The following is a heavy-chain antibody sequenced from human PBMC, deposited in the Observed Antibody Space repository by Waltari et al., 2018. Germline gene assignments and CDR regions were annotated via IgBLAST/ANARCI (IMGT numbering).Heavy chain of an antibody. D-gene: IGHD2-15*01. CDR2: IFADGTT. Sequence: EVFLQQFGGGLVQPGGSLKLSCVVSDANIHSNYLNWLRPATGKGLGWISVIFADGTTHYSDSVRCRFVISRDKSENTLYLQMNIVRPDDSSVYYCSRGGHPNSWGQGTLVTVSS. CDR1: DANIHSNY. V-gene: IGHV3-66*02. CDR3: SRGGHPNS. J-gene: IGHJ1*01.